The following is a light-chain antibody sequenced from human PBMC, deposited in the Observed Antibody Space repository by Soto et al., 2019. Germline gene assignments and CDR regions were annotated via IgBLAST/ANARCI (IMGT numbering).Light chain of an antibody. J-gene: IGKJ4*01. CDR1: QSIRSY. V-gene: IGKV3-11*01. CDR2: DAS. Sequence: EIVLTQSPATLSLSPGERANLSCRASQSIRSYLAWYQQKPGQAPRLLIYDASNRVTDIPARFSGSGSGTDFTLTISSLEPEDYAVYYCQQRYSWLSFGGGTRVEI. CDR3: QQRYSWLS.